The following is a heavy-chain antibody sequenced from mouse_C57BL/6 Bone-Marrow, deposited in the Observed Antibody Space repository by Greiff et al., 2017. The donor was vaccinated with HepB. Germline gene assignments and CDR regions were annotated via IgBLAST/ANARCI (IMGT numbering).Heavy chain of an antibody. CDR3: ARDLGRAFYAMDY. CDR2: ISDGGSYT. V-gene: IGHV5-4*01. Sequence: EVKLVESGGGLVKPGGSLKLSCAASGFTFSSYAMSWVRQTPEKRLEWVATISDGGSYTYYPDNVKGRFTISRDNAKKNLYLQMSHLKSEDTAMYYCARDLGRAFYAMDYWGQGTSVTVSS. CDR1: GFTFSSYA. J-gene: IGHJ4*01. D-gene: IGHD3-3*01.